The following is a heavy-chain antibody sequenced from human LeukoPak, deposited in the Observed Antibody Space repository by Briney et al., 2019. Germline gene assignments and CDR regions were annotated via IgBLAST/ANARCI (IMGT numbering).Heavy chain of an antibody. V-gene: IGHV6-1*01. D-gene: IGHD1-1*01. CDR1: GDSVSRHDLT. CDR2: TFYRSKWYN. J-gene: IGHJ4*02. Sequence: SQTLSLTCAISGDSVSRHDLTWDWVRQSPSRGLEWLGRTFYRSKWYNDYAVSVKSLITVSPDTSKNQFSLHRNSVTPEDTAVYYCVRSYDWVFDYWGQGTRVTVSS. CDR3: VRSYDWVFDY.